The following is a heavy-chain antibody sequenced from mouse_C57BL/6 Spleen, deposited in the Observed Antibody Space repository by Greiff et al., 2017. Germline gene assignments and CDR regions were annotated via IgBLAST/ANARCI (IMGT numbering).Heavy chain of an antibody. D-gene: IGHD4-1*01. CDR2: IWSGGST. CDR1: GFSLTSYG. Sequence: VKVVESGPGLVQPSQSLSITCTVSGFSLTSYGVHWVRQSPGKGLEWLGVIWSGGSTDYNAAFISRLSISKDNSKGQVFYKMNSLQADDTAIYYCARMCWDGDYFDYWGQGTTLTVSS. CDR3: ARMCWDGDYFDY. J-gene: IGHJ2*01. V-gene: IGHV2-2*01.